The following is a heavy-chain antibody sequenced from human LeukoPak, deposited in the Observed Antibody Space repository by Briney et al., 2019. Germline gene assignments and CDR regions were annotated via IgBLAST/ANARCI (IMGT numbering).Heavy chain of an antibody. CDR3: ARDTPLGIRGAFDI. D-gene: IGHD7-27*01. Sequence: SETLSLTCTVSGGSISSYHWSWIRQPPGKGLEWIGYIYYSGSTNYNPSLKSRVTISVDTSKNQFSLKLSSVTAADTAVYYCARDTPLGIRGAFDIWGQGTMVTVSS. CDR2: IYYSGST. V-gene: IGHV4-59*01. J-gene: IGHJ3*02. CDR1: GGSISSYH.